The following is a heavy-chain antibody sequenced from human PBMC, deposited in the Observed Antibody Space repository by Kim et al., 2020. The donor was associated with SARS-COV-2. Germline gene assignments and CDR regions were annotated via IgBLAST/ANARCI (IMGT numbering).Heavy chain of an antibody. J-gene: IGHJ1*01. Sequence: YYNPSLKSRVTISVDTSKNQFSLKLSSVTAADTAVYYCARHITTVVYFQHWGQGTLVTVSS. D-gene: IGHD3-10*01. CDR3: ARHITTVVYFQH. V-gene: IGHV4-39*01.